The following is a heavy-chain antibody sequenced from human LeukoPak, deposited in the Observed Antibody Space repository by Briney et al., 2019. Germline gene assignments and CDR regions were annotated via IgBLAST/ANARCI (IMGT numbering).Heavy chain of an antibody. Sequence: SGTLSLTCAVSGGSISSSNWWSWVRQPPGKGLEWIGSIYYSGSTYYNPSLKSRVTISVDTSKNQFSLKLGSVTAADTAVYYCATHYYGSGSFDYWGQGTLVTVSS. CDR3: ATHYYGSGSFDY. J-gene: IGHJ4*02. D-gene: IGHD3-10*01. CDR2: IYYSGST. CDR1: GGSISSSNW. V-gene: IGHV4-4*02.